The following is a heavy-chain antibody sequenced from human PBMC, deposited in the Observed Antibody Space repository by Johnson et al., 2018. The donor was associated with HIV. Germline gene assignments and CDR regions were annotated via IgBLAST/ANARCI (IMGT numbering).Heavy chain of an antibody. D-gene: IGHD6-19*01. CDR3: ARGRVNFRCYSSDCPQAFDI. Sequence: VQLVESGGGVVRPGGSLRLSCAASGFTFDDYGMSWVRQAPGKGLEWVSGISWNSGSIGYADSVRGRFSISRDNAKNSLYLQMNSLRAEDTALYYCARGRVNFRCYSSDCPQAFDIWGQGTMVSVSS. J-gene: IGHJ3*02. CDR2: ISWNSGSI. CDR1: GFTFDDYG. V-gene: IGHV3-20*04.